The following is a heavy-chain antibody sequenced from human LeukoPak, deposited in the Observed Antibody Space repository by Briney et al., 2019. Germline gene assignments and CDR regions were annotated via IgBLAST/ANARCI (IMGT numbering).Heavy chain of an antibody. CDR1: DGSISTYY. Sequence: PSETLSLTCTVSDGSISTYYWSWIRQPPGKGLEWIGYVYYSGSTNYNSSLGSRLTISVDTSKNRFSLKLRSVTAADTAVYYCARGLDFRSGYSFDCWGQGTLVTVSS. CDR3: ARGLDFRSGYSFDC. D-gene: IGHD3-3*01. V-gene: IGHV4-59*01. CDR2: VYYSGST. J-gene: IGHJ4*02.